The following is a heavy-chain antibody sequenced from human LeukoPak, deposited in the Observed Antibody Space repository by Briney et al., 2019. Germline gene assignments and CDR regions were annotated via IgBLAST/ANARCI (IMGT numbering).Heavy chain of an antibody. CDR1: GGSFSGYY. CDR2: INHSGST. V-gene: IGHV4-34*01. J-gene: IGHJ6*03. Sequence: PSETLSLTCAVYGGSFSGYYWSCIRQPPGKGLEWIGEINHSGSTNYNPSLKSRVTISVDTSKNQFSLKLSSVTAADTAVYYCGRLFYDFWSGHYYYYMDVWGKGTTVTVSS. D-gene: IGHD3-3*01. CDR3: GRLFYDFWSGHYYYYMDV.